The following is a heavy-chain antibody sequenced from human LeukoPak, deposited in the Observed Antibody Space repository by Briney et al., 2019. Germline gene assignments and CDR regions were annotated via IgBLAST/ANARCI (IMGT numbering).Heavy chain of an antibody. CDR3: AKDGDGYTLDY. D-gene: IGHD5-24*01. CDR1: GFTFSSYA. Sequence: GGSLRLSCAASGFTFSSYAMHWVRQAPGKGLEWVAVISYDGSNKYYADSVKGRFTISRDNSKNTLYLQMNSLRAEDTAVYYCAKDGDGYTLDYWGQGTLVTVSS. CDR2: ISYDGSNK. V-gene: IGHV3-30-3*01. J-gene: IGHJ4*02.